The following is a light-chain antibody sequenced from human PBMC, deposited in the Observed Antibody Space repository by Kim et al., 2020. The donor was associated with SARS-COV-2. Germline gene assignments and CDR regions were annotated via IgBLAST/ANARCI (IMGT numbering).Light chain of an antibody. V-gene: IGLV3-21*04. J-gene: IGLJ3*02. CDR2: YDL. Sequence: APGGRPRRTCGGDNSGGEGVHWYQQKPGQAPVLVIYYDLDRPSGIPERFSGSSSGNTDTLTIDRVEAEDEADYYCQVWDTSSRNPLFGGGTKVTVL. CDR1: NSGGEG. CDR3: QVWDTSSRNPL.